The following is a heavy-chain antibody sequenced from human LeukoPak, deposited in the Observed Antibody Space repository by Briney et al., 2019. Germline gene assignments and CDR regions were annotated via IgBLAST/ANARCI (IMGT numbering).Heavy chain of an antibody. CDR3: ARDPSLGDDY. CDR2: ISSSSSYI. D-gene: IGHD7-27*01. V-gene: IGHV3-21*01. J-gene: IGHJ4*02. Sequence: GGSLRLSCAASGFTFSSYSMNWVRQAPGKGVEWVSSISSSSSYIYYADSVKGRFTISRDNAKNSLYLQMNSLRAEDTAVYYCARDPSLGDDYWGQGTLVTVSS. CDR1: GFTFSSYS.